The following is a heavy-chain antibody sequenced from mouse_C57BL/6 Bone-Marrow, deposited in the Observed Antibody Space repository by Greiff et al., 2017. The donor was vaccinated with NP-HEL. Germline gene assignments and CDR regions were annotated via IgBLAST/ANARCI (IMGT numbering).Heavy chain of an antibody. V-gene: IGHV1-5*01. J-gene: IGHJ4*01. CDR2: IYPGNSDT. CDR1: GYTFTSYW. Sequence: EVKLVESGTVLARPGASVKMSCKTSGYTFTSYWMHWVKQRPGQGLEWIGAIYPGNSDTSYNQKFKGKAKLTAVTSASTAYMELSSLTNEDSAVYYCTRSRFSLFYAMDYWGQGTSVTVSS. CDR3: TRSRFSLFYAMDY. D-gene: IGHD1-1*02.